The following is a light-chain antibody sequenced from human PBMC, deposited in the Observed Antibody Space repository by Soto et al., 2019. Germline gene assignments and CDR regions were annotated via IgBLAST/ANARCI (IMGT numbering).Light chain of an antibody. CDR3: QQRSYWPPKIT. CDR2: DAS. CDR1: QSVSSN. V-gene: IGKV3-11*01. Sequence: EIVMTQSPATLSLSPGERATLSCRASQSVSSNLAWYQQKPGQAPRLLIYDASDRATGTPARFSGSGSGTDFALTISSLQPEDFAVYYCQQRSYWPPKITFGQGTRLEI. J-gene: IGKJ5*01.